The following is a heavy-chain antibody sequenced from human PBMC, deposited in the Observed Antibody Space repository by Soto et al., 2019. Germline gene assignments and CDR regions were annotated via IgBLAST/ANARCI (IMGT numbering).Heavy chain of an antibody. V-gene: IGHV3-30*18. CDR1: GFTFSDFG. CDR2: ISFDGSNT. J-gene: IGHJ4*02. CDR3: AKRSPSGLRWGVDFGD. D-gene: IGHD4-17*01. Sequence: QVQLVESGGGVVQPGRSLRLSCAASGFTFSDFGMHWVRQAPGRGLEWVAFISFDGSNTDYADSVTGRFTISRDNSQNTLFLQMNSLGPDDTAVYYCAKRSPSGLRWGVDFGDWGQGSLVLVSS.